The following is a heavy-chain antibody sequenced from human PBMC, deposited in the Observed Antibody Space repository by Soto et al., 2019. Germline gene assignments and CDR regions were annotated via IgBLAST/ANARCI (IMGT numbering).Heavy chain of an antibody. CDR3: ARELLGYCSGGSCSPEWFDP. Sequence: PSETLSLTCTVSGGSISSGGYYWSWIRQHPGKGLEWIGYIHYSGSTYYNPSLKSRVTISVDTSKNQFSLKLSSVTAADTAVYYCARELLGYCSGGSCSPEWFDPWGQGTLVTVSS. CDR1: GGSISSGGYY. CDR2: IHYSGST. V-gene: IGHV4-31*03. D-gene: IGHD2-15*01. J-gene: IGHJ5*02.